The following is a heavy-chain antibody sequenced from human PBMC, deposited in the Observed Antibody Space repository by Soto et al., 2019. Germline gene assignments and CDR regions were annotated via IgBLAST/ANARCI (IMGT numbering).Heavy chain of an antibody. D-gene: IGHD1-7*01. Sequence: GGSLRLSCAASGFTFSSYDMHWVRQATGKGLEWVSAIGTAGDTYYPGSVKGRFTISRENAKNSLYLQMNSLRAGDTAVYYCARGTSADDAFDIWGQGTMVTVS. J-gene: IGHJ3*02. CDR1: GFTFSSYD. CDR3: ARGTSADDAFDI. V-gene: IGHV3-13*01. CDR2: IGTAGDT.